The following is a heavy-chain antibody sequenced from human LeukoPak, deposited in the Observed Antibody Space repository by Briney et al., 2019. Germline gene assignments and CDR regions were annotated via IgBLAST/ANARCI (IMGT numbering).Heavy chain of an antibody. CDR2: IYHSGST. CDR3: ARVSIGSGWYEDEYFQH. V-gene: IGHV4-4*02. CDR1: GGSISSSNW. D-gene: IGHD6-19*01. Sequence: KPSGTLSLTCAVSGGSISSSNWWSWVRQPPGKGLEWIGEIYHSGSTNYNPSLKSRVIISVDKSKNQFSLKLSSVTAADTAVYYCARVSIGSGWYEDEYFQHWGQGTLVTVSS. J-gene: IGHJ1*01.